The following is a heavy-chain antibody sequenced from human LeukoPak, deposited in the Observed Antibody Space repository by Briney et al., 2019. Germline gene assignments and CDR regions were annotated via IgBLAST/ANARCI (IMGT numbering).Heavy chain of an antibody. J-gene: IGHJ4*02. V-gene: IGHV3-33*01. Sequence: PGGSLRLSCAASGFTFSSYGMHWVRQAPGKGLEWVALIWSDERNKYYADSVKGQFTISRDNSKNTLYLQMDSLRAEDTAVDYCARDYGGDAGLDYWGQGTLVTVSS. CDR3: ARDYGGDAGLDY. CDR2: IWSDERNK. CDR1: GFTFSSYG. D-gene: IGHD4-23*01.